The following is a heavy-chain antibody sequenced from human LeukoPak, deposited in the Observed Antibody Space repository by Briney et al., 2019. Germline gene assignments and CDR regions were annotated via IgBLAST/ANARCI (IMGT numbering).Heavy chain of an antibody. V-gene: IGHV3-20*04. CDR1: GFLFDDHG. D-gene: IGHD2-21*01. CDR2: INWNGGST. J-gene: IGHJ4*02. CDR3: AKEGDGSPTFDY. Sequence: GSLRLSCATSGFLFDDHGMSWVRPVPGKGLEWVSGINWNGGSTGYANSVKGRFTISKDHAKNSLYLQMNSLKAEDTAVYYCAKEGDGSPTFDYWGQGSLVTVSS.